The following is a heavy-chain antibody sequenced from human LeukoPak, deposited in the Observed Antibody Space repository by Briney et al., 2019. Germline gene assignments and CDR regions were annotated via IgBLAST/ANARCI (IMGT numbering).Heavy chain of an antibody. CDR3: AKGPQVGSGYHPDS. CDR2: ISSSSSTI. V-gene: IGHV3-48*01. CDR1: GFTFSSYS. D-gene: IGHD3-22*01. J-gene: IGHJ4*02. Sequence: GGSLRLSCAASGFTFSSYSMNWVRQAPGKGLEWVSYISSSSSTIYYADSVKGRFTISRDNAKNSLYLQMNSLRAEDTAVYYCAKGPQVGSGYHPDSWGQGTLVTVSS.